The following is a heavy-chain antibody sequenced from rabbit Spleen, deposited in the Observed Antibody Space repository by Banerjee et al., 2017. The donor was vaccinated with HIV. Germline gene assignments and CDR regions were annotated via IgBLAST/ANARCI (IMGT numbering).Heavy chain of an antibody. V-gene: IGHV1S40*01. J-gene: IGHJ6*01. D-gene: IGHD8-1*01. CDR1: GVSFSSSSY. CDR2: IDTGSSGFT. Sequence: QSLEESGGDLVKPGASLTLTCKASGVSFSSSSYMCWVRQAPGKGLEWIACIDTGSSGFTYFATWAKGRFTCSKTSSTTVTLQMTRLTAADTTTYFCARDTGTSFSTYGMDLWGPGTLVTVS. CDR3: ARDTGTSFSTYGMDL.